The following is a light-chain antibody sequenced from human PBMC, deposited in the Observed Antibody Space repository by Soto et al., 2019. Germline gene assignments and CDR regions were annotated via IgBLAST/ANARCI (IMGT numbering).Light chain of an antibody. CDR2: WAS. J-gene: IGKJ1*01. CDR3: QQYYSIPWT. CDR1: QSVLYNSNNDSY. V-gene: IGKV4-1*01. Sequence: DIVMTQTPDSLAVSLGERATINCKSSQSVLYNSNNDSYLTWYQQKPGQSPKVLLYWASIRESGVPDRFSGSGSGTDFTLTIISLQAEDVAVYYCQQYYSIPWTFGQGTKVEIK.